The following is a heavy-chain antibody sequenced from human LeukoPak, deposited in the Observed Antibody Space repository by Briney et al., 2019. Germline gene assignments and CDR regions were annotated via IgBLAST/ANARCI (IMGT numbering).Heavy chain of an antibody. CDR1: GFTFTSYA. CDR3: AKESSWAYYMDV. J-gene: IGHJ6*03. CDR2: ISYDGSNK. V-gene: IGHV3-30-3*01. D-gene: IGHD2-15*01. Sequence: GGSLRLSCAASGFTFTSYAMHWVRQAPGKGLEWVALISYDGSNKYCADSVKGRFTISRDNSKNTLYLQMNSQRAEDTAVYYCAKESSWAYYMDVWGKGTTVTVSS.